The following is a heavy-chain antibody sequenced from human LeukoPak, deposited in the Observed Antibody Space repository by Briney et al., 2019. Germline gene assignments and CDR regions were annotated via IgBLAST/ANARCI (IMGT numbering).Heavy chain of an antibody. CDR3: ARGGRYCSGGSCPIDY. CDR1: GGSISSYY. Sequence: SETLSLTCTVSGGSISSYYWSWIRQPPGKGLEWIGYIYYSGSTNYNPSLKSRVTISADTSKNQFSLKLSSVTAADTAVYYCARGGRYCSGGSCPIDYWGQGTLVTVSS. D-gene: IGHD2-15*01. CDR2: IYYSGST. J-gene: IGHJ4*02. V-gene: IGHV4-59*01.